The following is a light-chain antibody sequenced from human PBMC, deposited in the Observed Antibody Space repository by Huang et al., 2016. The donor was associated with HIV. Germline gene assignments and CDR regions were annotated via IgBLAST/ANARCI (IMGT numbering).Light chain of an antibody. V-gene: IGKV3-15*01. CDR3: QQYSIWPYT. CDR2: GAS. CDR1: QSLSNN. J-gene: IGKJ2*01. Sequence: EVVMPQPPAILSVSPGERATLSCRANQSLSNNLAWNRQKPGQAPRLLIYGASTRATDIPDRFSGSGSGTEFTLAIRSLQSEDFAVYYCQQYSIWPYTFGQGTKVEIK.